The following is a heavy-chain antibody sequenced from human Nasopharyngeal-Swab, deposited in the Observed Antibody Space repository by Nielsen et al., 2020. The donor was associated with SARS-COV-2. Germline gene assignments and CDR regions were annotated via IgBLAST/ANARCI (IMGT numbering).Heavy chain of an antibody. J-gene: IGHJ4*02. Sequence: GGLKISRAASGFTFSSYWMSWVRQAPGKGREWVANIKQDGSEKYYVDSVKGRFTISRDNAKNSLYLQMNSLRAEDTAVYYCARDPGFGYYYDSSGYYDYWGQGTLVTVSS. CDR1: GFTFSSYW. D-gene: IGHD3-22*01. CDR2: IKQDGSEK. CDR3: ARDPGFGYYYDSSGYYDY. V-gene: IGHV3-7*01.